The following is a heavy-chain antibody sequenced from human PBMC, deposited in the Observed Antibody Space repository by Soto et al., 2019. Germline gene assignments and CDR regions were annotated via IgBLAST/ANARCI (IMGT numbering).Heavy chain of an antibody. Sequence: GSLRFSCDASRXTFSHASMTWVRQTPGKGLEWVGHIKSKTDEATKDYAAPLKGRLTISRDESGNTVYLQMNSLKNEDTWIYYCITDAGFCSRDICYFWDYWGPGTLGTVSS. CDR3: ITDAGFCSRDICYFWDY. CDR1: RXTFSHAS. D-gene: IGHD6-13*01. J-gene: IGHJ4*02. V-gene: IGHV3-15*01. CDR2: IKSKTDEATK.